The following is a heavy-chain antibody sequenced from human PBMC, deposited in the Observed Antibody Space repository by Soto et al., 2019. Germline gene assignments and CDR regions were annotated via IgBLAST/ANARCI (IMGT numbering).Heavy chain of an antibody. D-gene: IGHD2-21*01. CDR2: IIPIFGTP. V-gene: IGHV1-69*06. CDR1: GGTFNNYV. CDR3: AGRCDGTKCLAHFDY. Sequence: ASVEVSCKASGGTFNNYVINWVRQAPGQGLEWMAGIIPIFGTPNYAQKFQGRVTITADKSTSTAYMELNSLRSEDTAVYYCAGRCDGTKCLAHFDYWGQGTLVTVSS. J-gene: IGHJ4*02.